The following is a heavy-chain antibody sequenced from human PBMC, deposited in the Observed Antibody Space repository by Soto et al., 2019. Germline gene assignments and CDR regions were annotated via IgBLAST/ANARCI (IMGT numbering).Heavy chain of an antibody. J-gene: IGHJ4*02. Sequence: SETLSLTCTVSGGSISYEYYHWTWIRQSPGKGLEWIGYIHYSGCFIYNPSLKSRVTISVDKSKNQFTLQLTSVTVADTAVYYCATSYGNAWYTYWGQGTQVTVSS. V-gene: IGHV4-61*01. D-gene: IGHD6-13*01. CDR3: ATSYGNAWYTY. CDR2: IHYSGCF. CDR1: GGSISYEYYH.